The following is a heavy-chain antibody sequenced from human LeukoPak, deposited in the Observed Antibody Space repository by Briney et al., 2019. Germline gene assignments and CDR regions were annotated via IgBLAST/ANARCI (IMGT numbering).Heavy chain of an antibody. CDR2: INPNSGGT. V-gene: IGHV1-2*02. J-gene: IGHJ4*02. Sequence: GASVKVSCKASGYTFTGYYMHWVRQAPGQGLEWMGWINPNSGGTNYAQKFQGRVTMTRDTSISTAYMELSRLRSDDTAVYYCVRERTLTSCYDYWGQGTLVTVSS. CDR3: VRERTLTSCYDY. D-gene: IGHD2-15*01. CDR1: GYTFTGYY.